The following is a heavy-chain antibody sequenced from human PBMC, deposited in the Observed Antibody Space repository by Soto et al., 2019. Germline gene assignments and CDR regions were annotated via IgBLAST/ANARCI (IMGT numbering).Heavy chain of an antibody. CDR3: ARESGYSYGAVILFWAY. J-gene: IGHJ4*02. Sequence: QVQLVQSGAEVKKPGSSVKVSCKASGGTFSSYTISWVRQAPGQGLEWMGRIIPILGIANYAQKFQGRVTSTADKSTSTAYMELSSLRSEDTAVYYCARESGYSYGAVILFWAYWGQGTLVTVSS. CDR1: GGTFSSYT. CDR2: IIPILGIA. D-gene: IGHD5-18*01. V-gene: IGHV1-69*08.